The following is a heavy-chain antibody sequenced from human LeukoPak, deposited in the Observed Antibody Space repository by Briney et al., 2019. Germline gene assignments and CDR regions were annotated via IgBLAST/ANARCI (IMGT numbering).Heavy chain of an antibody. CDR3: ARAKQGSNYLVRDY. CDR2: ISAYNGNT. J-gene: IGHJ4*02. D-gene: IGHD4-11*01. Sequence: ASVKVSPKASGYTFTSDGISWVRHAPGQGLEWMGCISAYNGNTNYAQKLQGRVTMTTDTSKSTAYMELRSLRSDDTAVYYCARAKQGSNYLVRDYWGQGTLVSVSS. V-gene: IGHV1-18*01. CDR1: GYTFTSDG.